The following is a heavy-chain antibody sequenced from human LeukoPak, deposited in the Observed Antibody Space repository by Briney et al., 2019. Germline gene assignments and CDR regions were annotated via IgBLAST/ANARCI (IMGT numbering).Heavy chain of an antibody. V-gene: IGHV4-34*01. J-gene: IGHJ4*02. CDR2: INHSGST. Sequence: SETLSLTCAVYGGSFSGYYWIWIRQPPGKGLEWIGEINHSGSTNYNPSLKSRVTISVDTSKNQFSLKLSSVTAAATAVYYCARKRSAVDYWGQGTMVTVSS. CDR1: GGSFSGYY. CDR3: ARKRSAVDY. D-gene: IGHD3-3*01.